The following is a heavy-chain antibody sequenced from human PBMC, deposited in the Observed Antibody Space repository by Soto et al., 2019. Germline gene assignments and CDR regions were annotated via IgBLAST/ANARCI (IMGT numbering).Heavy chain of an antibody. Sequence: QVQLVQSGAEVKKPGASVQVSCKASGYTFTTYYIHWVRQAPGQGLEWMGVINPSGGTASYPQTFQGRSILARDASTSIAYMELRSLRPQDTAFYYCARSNFWSGDYLSYGMDVWGQGTRVIGSS. CDR2: INPSGGTA. J-gene: IGHJ6*02. CDR1: GYTFTTYY. V-gene: IGHV1-46*01. D-gene: IGHD3-3*01. CDR3: ARSNFWSGDYLSYGMDV.